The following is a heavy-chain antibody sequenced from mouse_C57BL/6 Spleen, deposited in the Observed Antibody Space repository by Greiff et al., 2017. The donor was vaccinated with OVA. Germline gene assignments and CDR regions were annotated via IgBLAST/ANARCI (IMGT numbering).Heavy chain of an antibody. CDR2: IDPANGNT. V-gene: IGHV14-3*01. J-gene: IGHJ4*01. D-gene: IGHD2-3*01. Sequence: EVQLQEPVAELVRPGASVKMSCTASGYTFTNTYMHWVKQRPEQGLEWIGRIDPANGNTKYAPKFQGKATITVDTSSNTAYMQLSSLTSEDTAINYCARSVDGLYYEAMDYWGQGTSVTVSS. CDR3: ARSVDGLYYEAMDY. CDR1: GYTFTNTY.